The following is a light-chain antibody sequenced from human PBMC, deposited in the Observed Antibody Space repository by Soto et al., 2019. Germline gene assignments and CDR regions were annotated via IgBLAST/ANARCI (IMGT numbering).Light chain of an antibody. CDR3: QAWDSNTAI. J-gene: IGLJ2*01. Sequence: SYELAQPPSVSVSPGQTANITCSGDKLGNKYPCWFQQKPGQPPVLVIYQETERPSGITERFSGSSSGNTATLTISGTQTMDEADYYCQAWDSNTAIFGGGTKLTVL. CDR2: QET. CDR1: KLGNKY. V-gene: IGLV3-1*01.